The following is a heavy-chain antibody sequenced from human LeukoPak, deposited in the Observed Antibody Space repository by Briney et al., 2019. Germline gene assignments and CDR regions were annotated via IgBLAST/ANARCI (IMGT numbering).Heavy chain of an antibody. CDR2: ISYDGSNK. CDR1: GFTFGSYG. D-gene: IGHD3-9*01. CDR3: AKDVNFDWLLPDY. J-gene: IGHJ4*02. Sequence: PGGSLRLSCAASGFTFGSYGMHWVRQAPGKGLEWVAVISYDGSNKYYADSVKGRFTISRDNSKNTLYLQMNSLRAEDTAVYYCAKDVNFDWLLPDYWGQGTLVTVSS. V-gene: IGHV3-30*18.